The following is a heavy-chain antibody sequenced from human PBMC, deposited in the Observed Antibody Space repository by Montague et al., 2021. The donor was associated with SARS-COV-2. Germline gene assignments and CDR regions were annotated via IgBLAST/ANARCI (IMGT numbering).Heavy chain of an antibody. CDR3: AREITMIVVPDY. Sequence: SLRLSCAASGFTFSSYSMNWVRQAPGKGLEWVSSISSSSSYIYYADSMKGRFTISRDNAKNSLYLQMNSLRAEDTAVYYCAREITMIVVPDYWGQGTLVTVSS. J-gene: IGHJ4*02. CDR2: ISSSSSYI. V-gene: IGHV3-21*01. D-gene: IGHD3-22*01. CDR1: GFTFSSYS.